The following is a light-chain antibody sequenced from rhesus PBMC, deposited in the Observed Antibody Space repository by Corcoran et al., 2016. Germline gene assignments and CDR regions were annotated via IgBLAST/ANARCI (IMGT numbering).Light chain of an antibody. CDR2: GAS. J-gene: IGKJ1*01. CDR3: QQSGNLWT. V-gene: IGKV3-24*04. CDR1: QSVGSY. Sequence: ETVVTQSPATLALSPGERATLSCRASQSVGSYLAWYQQKPGQAPRLLIYGASSRATGIPDRFSGSGSGTDLTLTISSLEPEDVGVYYCQQSGNLWTFGQGTKVEIK.